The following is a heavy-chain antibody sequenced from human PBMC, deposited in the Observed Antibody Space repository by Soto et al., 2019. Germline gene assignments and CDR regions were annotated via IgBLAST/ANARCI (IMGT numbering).Heavy chain of an antibody. V-gene: IGHV4-38-2*01. Sequence: SETLCLTCAVSGYSISSGDYWAWIRQSPGKGLEWIGSIYHAGSVYYNPSLNSRVAVSLDTSKNHFSLKLTSVTAADTAVYYCARTFDYYGMDVWGQGTTVTVSS. CDR1: GYSISSGDY. CDR3: ARTFDYYGMDV. J-gene: IGHJ6*02. CDR2: IYHAGSV.